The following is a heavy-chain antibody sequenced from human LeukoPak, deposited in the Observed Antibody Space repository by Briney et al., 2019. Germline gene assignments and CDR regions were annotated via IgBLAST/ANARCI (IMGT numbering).Heavy chain of an antibody. D-gene: IGHD2-2*02. CDR3: ARDSPERDVVVVPSTIRGGIDY. J-gene: IGHJ4*02. Sequence: GGSLRLSCAASGFTFSHYAMHWVRQAPGKGLEWVAVISHDGRNKYYADSVKGRFTISRDNLKNTVYLQMNSLRAEDAAVYYCARDSPERDVVVVPSTIRGGIDYWGQGILVTVSS. CDR1: GFTFSHYA. CDR2: ISHDGRNK. V-gene: IGHV3-30*04.